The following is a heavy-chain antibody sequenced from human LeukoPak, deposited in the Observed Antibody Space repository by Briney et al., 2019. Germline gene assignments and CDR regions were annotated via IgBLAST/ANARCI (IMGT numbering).Heavy chain of an antibody. J-gene: IGHJ6*03. CDR2: ISGSGGST. CDR1: GFTFSSYG. CDR3: VPAGIVATMGSSGGYYMDV. Sequence: GGSLRLSCAASGFTFSSYGMSWVRQAPGKGLEWVSAISGSGGSTYYADSVKGRFTISRDNSKNTLYLQMNSLRAEDTAVYYCVPAGIVATMGSSGGYYMDVWGKGTTVTVSS. V-gene: IGHV3-23*01. D-gene: IGHD5-12*01.